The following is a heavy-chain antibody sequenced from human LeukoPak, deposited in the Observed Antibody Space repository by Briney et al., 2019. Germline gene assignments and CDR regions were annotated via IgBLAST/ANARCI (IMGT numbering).Heavy chain of an antibody. CDR2: ISGSGGST. V-gene: IGHV3-23*01. CDR3: AKVGAVVVTATPYYFDY. D-gene: IGHD2-21*02. Sequence: SGGSLRLSCAASGFTFSSYAMSWVRQAPGKGLEWVSAISGSGGSTYYADSVKGRFTISRDNSKNTLYLQMNSLRAEDTAVYYCAKVGAVVVTATPYYFDYWGQGTLVTVSP. CDR1: GFTFSSYA. J-gene: IGHJ4*02.